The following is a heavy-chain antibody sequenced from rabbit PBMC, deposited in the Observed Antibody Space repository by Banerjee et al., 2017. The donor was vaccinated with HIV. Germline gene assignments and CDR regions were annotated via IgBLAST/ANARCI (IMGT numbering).Heavy chain of an antibody. CDR1: GFSLSSYN. CDR2: IYAGSGST. J-gene: IGHJ4*01. D-gene: IGHD6-1*01. CDR3: ARDAGYVGDGDATYNL. Sequence: QELVESGGGLVQPGESLKLFCKVSGFSLSSYNMGWVRQAPGKGLEWIGIIYAGSGSTDYASWVNGRFTISSDNAQNTVDLQMNSLTAADTATYFCARDAGYVGDGDATYNLWGQGTLVTV. V-gene: IGHV1S7*01.